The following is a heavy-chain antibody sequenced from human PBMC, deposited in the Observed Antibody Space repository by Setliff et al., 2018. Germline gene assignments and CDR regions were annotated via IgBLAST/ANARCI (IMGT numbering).Heavy chain of an antibody. Sequence: SLTCTVSGGSISSGGYYWSWIRQHPGKGLEWIGYIYTSWSTNYNPSLKSRVTISLDGSKDQFSLRLTSVTDADTAIYYCARVTGFFYVDAWGKGTTVTVSS. CDR3: ARVTGFFYVDA. CDR2: IYTSWST. D-gene: IGHD3-3*01. CDR1: GGSISSGGYY. J-gene: IGHJ6*03. V-gene: IGHV4-31*03.